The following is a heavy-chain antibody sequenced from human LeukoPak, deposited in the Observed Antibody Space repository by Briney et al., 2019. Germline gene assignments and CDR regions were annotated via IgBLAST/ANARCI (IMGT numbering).Heavy chain of an antibody. CDR3: ARIDTYYYDSSGYYSAFDI. J-gene: IGHJ3*02. CDR1: GFTFDNYG. Sequence: GGSVRLSCAASGFTFDNYGMSWVRQAPGKGLEWVSGINRNGGSTGYADSVKGRFTISRDNAKNSLYLQMNNLRAEDTALYYCARIDTYYYDSSGYYSAFDIWGQG. D-gene: IGHD3-22*01. V-gene: IGHV3-20*04. CDR2: INRNGGST.